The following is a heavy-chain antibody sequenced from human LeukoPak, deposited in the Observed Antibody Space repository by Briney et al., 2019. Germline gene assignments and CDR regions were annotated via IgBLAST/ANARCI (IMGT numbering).Heavy chain of an antibody. CDR3: AXXVTXASTRSYYFDY. D-gene: IGHD6-25*01. CDR1: GFTFSSYA. J-gene: IGHJ4*02. CDR2: ISNNGGST. Sequence: GGSLRLSCAASGFTFSSYAMHWVRQAPGKGLEFVSAISNNGGSTYYSNSVKGRFTISRDNSKNTLYLQMGSLRAEDMAVYYCAXXVTXASTRSYYFDYWGQGTLVTVSS. V-gene: IGHV3-64*01.